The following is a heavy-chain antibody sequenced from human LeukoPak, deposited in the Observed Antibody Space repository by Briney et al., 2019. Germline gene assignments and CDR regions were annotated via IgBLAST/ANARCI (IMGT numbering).Heavy chain of an antibody. CDR1: GFTFSNYD. CDR2: ISGRGNRT. D-gene: IGHD1-26*01. CDR3: AKGVGSWYFDY. V-gene: IGHV3-23*01. J-gene: IGHJ4*02. Sequence: GGSLRLSRAASGFTFSNYDMTWVRQAPGKGLEWVSSISGRGNRTYYTDSVKRRFTISRDKSKNTMYLQMNSLGAEDTAVYYCAKGVGSWYFDYWGQGSLVTVSS.